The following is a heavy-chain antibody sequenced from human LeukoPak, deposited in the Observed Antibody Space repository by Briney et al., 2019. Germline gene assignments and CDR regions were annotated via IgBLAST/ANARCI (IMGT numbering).Heavy chain of an antibody. CDR2: IKKDGSEK. CDR3: AREGYYYDSSGYYSTYFDY. Sequence: GGSLRLSCAASGFTFSSYWMSWVRQAPGKGLEWVANIKKDGSEKYYVDSVKGRFTISRDNAKNSLYLQMNSLRAEDTAVYYCAREGYYYDSSGYYSTYFDYWGQGTLVTVSS. V-gene: IGHV3-7*01. D-gene: IGHD3-22*01. J-gene: IGHJ4*02. CDR1: GFTFSSYW.